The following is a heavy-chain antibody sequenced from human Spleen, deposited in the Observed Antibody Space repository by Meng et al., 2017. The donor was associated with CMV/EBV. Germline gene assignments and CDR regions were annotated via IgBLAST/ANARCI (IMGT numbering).Heavy chain of an antibody. CDR3: AKFSGVVINPWDTTDY. D-gene: IGHD3-3*01. J-gene: IGHJ4*02. V-gene: IGHV3-23*01. CDR2: ISGPGGSI. Sequence: GGSLRLSCAASGFTFSNHAMTWVRQAPGKGLEWVSSISGPGGSIHYADSVKGRFTISRDNSKNTLYLQLNSLRAEDTAVYYCAKFSGVVINPWDTTDYWGQGTLVTVSS. CDR1: GFTFSNHA.